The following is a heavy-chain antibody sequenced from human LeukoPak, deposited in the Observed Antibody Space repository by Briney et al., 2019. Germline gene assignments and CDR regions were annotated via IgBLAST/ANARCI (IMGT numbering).Heavy chain of an antibody. CDR2: IYYSGST. Sequence: SETLSLTCTVSGGSISSSSDYWGWIRQPPGKGLEWIGSIYYSGSTYYNPSLKSRVTISVDTSKNQFSLKLSSVTAADTAVYYCARPYYDFWSATDWGQGTLVTVSS. CDR1: GGSISSSSDY. CDR3: ARPYYDFWSATD. J-gene: IGHJ4*02. D-gene: IGHD3-3*01. V-gene: IGHV4-39*01.